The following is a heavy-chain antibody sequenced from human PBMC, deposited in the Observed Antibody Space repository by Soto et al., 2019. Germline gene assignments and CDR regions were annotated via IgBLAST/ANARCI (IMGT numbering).Heavy chain of an antibody. Sequence: SETLSLTCTVSGGSISSYYWSWIRQPPGKGLEWIGYIYYSGSTNYNPSLKSRVTISVDTSKNQFSLKLSSVTAADTAVYYCATRSYYYGSGSYPQPRYYYYYMDVWGKGTTVTVSS. D-gene: IGHD3-10*01. J-gene: IGHJ6*03. CDR1: GGSISSYY. CDR3: ATRSYYYGSGSYPQPRYYYYYMDV. V-gene: IGHV4-59*08. CDR2: IYYSGST.